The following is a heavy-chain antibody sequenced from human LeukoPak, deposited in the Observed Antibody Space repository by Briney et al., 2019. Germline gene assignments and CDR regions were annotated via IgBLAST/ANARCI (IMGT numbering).Heavy chain of an antibody. D-gene: IGHD3-3*01. V-gene: IGHV3-7*01. CDR2: INEDGRKI. Sequence: PGGSLRLSCEASAFSLSSYWMIWVRQAPGMGLEWVANINEDGRKIYYVDSVKGRFTIFRDNAKNLLFLQMNSLRVEDTAVHYCTRDRNFVESGIYYDAFDVRGQGTMVSVSS. CDR3: TRDRNFVESGIYYDAFDV. CDR1: AFSLSSYW. J-gene: IGHJ3*01.